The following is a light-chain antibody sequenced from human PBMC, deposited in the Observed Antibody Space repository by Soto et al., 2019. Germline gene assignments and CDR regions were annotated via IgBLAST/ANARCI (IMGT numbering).Light chain of an antibody. CDR2: GAS. CDR1: QSVSSSY. CDR3: QQYGSSPRT. Sequence: EIVLTQSPGTLSLSPGERATLSCRASQSVSSSYLGWYQQKPGQVPRLLMYGASSRATGIPERFSGSGSGTDFTLTISRLEPEDFAVYYCQQYGSSPRTFGQGTKVDIK. J-gene: IGKJ1*01. V-gene: IGKV3-20*01.